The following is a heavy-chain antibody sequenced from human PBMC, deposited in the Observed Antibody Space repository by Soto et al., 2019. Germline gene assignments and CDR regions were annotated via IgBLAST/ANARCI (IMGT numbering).Heavy chain of an antibody. CDR2: INPNSGGT. D-gene: IGHD1-7*01. CDR1: GYTFTGYY. V-gene: IGHV1-2*02. J-gene: IGHJ5*02. Sequence: ASVKVSCKASGYTFTGYYMHWVRQAPGQGLEWMGWINPNSGGTNYAQKFQGRVTMTRDTSISTAYMELSRLRSDDTAVYYCARDRDWNYGWFDPWGQGTLVTVSS. CDR3: ARDRDWNYGWFDP.